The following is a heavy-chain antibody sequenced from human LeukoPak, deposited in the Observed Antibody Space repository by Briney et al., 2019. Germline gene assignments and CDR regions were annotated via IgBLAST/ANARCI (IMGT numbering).Heavy chain of an antibody. Sequence: PSETLSLTCTVSGGSISSYYWSWIRQPPGKGLEWIGYIYYSGSANYNPSLKSRVTISVDTSKNQFSLKLSSVTAADTAVCYCARAPRYYDFWSGYLDYYYYMDVWGKGTTVTASS. D-gene: IGHD3-3*01. CDR3: ARAPRYYDFWSGYLDYYYYMDV. V-gene: IGHV4-59*01. CDR1: GGSISSYY. CDR2: IYYSGSA. J-gene: IGHJ6*03.